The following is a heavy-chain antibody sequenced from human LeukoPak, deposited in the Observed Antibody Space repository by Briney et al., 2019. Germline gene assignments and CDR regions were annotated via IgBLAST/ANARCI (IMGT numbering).Heavy chain of an antibody. CDR1: GFTFSSYA. D-gene: IGHD3-10*01. Sequence: GGSLRLSCAASGFTFSSYAMSWVRQAPGKGLEWVSAISGSGGSTYYADSVKGRFTISRDNSKNTLYLQMNSLRAEDTAVYYCARNRIIWFAEISDLFDIWGQGTRVTVSS. V-gene: IGHV3-23*01. CDR3: ARNRIIWFAEISDLFDI. J-gene: IGHJ3*02. CDR2: ISGSGGST.